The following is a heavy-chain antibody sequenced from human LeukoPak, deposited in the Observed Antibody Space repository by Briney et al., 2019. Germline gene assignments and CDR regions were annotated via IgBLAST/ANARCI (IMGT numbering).Heavy chain of an antibody. V-gene: IGHV4-59*01. D-gene: IGHD2/OR15-2a*01. CDR3: SRGAFLTPDY. Sequence: PSETLSLTCIVSGGSISSYYCSWIRQPPGKGLEWIGYIYYGGSTNYNPSLKNRVTISVDTSKNQFSLELTSVTAADTAVYYCSRGAFLTPDYWGQGALVTVSS. CDR1: GGSISSYY. CDR2: IYYGGST. J-gene: IGHJ4*02.